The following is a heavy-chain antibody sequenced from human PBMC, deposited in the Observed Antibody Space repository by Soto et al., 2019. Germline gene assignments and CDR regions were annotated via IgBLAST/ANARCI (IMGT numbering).Heavy chain of an antibody. V-gene: IGHV3-23*01. CDR2: ISGSGGST. CDR3: AKGTPSPDYDFWSGYYTGTYYFDY. D-gene: IGHD3-3*01. J-gene: IGHJ4*02. Sequence: GGSLRLSCAAPGFTFSSYAMSWVRQAPGKGLEWVSAISGSGGSTYYADSVKGRFTISRDNSKNTLYLQMNSLRAEDTAVYYCAKGTPSPDYDFWSGYYTGTYYFDYWGQGTLVTVSS. CDR1: GFTFSSYA.